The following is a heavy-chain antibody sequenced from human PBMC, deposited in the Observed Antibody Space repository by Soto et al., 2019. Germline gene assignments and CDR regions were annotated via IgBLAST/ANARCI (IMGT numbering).Heavy chain of an antibody. J-gene: IGHJ5*02. CDR1: GFTFSSYW. V-gene: IGHV3-7*01. CDR3: ARVGAARVYYDFWSGYSAVFNWFAP. D-gene: IGHD3-3*01. Sequence: EVQLVESGGGLVQPGGSLRLSCAASGFTFSSYWMSWVRQAPGKGLEWVANIKQDGSEKYYVDSVKGRFTISRDNAKNSLYLQMNSLRAEDTAVYYCARVGAARVYYDFWSGYSAVFNWFAPWGQGTLVTVSS. CDR2: IKQDGSEK.